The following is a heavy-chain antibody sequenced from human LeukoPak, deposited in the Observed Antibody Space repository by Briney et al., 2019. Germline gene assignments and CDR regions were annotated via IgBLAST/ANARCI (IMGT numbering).Heavy chain of an antibody. CDR2: ISYDGSHA. V-gene: IGHV3-30*18. Sequence: GGSLRLSCAVSGFAFSDYGMHLVREAPGKGLEWVAVISYDGSHAYYADSVKGRFTISRDNSKNTLYLQMNSLRAEDTAVYYCAKSNSGWYVPPSDWGQGTLVTVSS. J-gene: IGHJ4*02. CDR1: GFAFSDYG. CDR3: AKSNSGWYVPPSD. D-gene: IGHD6-19*01.